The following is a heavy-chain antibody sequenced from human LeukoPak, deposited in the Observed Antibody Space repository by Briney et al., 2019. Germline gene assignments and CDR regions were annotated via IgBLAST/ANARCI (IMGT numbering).Heavy chain of an antibody. CDR1: GGSISSSNW. Sequence: SGTLSLTCAVSGGSISSSNWWSWVRQPPGKGLEWIGEIYHSGSTNYNPSLKSRVTISVDTSKNQFSLKLSSVTAADTAVYYCARGWELLVFDYWGQGTLVTVSS. V-gene: IGHV4-4*02. CDR3: ARGWELLVFDY. J-gene: IGHJ4*02. D-gene: IGHD1-26*01. CDR2: IYHSGST.